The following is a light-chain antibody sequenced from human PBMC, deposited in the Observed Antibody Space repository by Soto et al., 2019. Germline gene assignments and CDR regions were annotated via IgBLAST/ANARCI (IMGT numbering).Light chain of an antibody. CDR2: DVS. V-gene: IGLV2-14*01. CDR1: SSDVGGYNY. Sequence: QSALTKRASVSGSPGQSITISRTGTSSDVGGYNYVSWYQQHPGKAPKLMIYDVSNRPSCVSNRFSGSKSGNTASLNISGLKAEDFVDYYCTSCTSSSTFSV. CDR3: TSCTSSSTFSV. J-gene: IGLJ7*01.